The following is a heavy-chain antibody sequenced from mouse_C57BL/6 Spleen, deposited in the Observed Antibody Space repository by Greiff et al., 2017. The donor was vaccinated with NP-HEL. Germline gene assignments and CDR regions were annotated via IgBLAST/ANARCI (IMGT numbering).Heavy chain of an antibody. CDR2: ISDGGSYT. CDR1: GFTFSSYA. V-gene: IGHV5-4*01. D-gene: IGHD2-5*01. Sequence: EVHLVESGGGLVKPGGSLKLSCAASGFTFSSYAMSWVRQTPEKRLEWVATISDGGSYTYYPDNVKGRFTISRDNAKNNLYLQMSHLKSEDTAMYYCARGSYSNYWYFDVWGTGTTVTVSS. CDR3: ARGSYSNYWYFDV. J-gene: IGHJ1*03.